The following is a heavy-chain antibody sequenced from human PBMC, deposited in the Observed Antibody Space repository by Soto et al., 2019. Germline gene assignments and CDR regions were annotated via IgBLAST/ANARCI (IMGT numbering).Heavy chain of an antibody. CDR2: IYDSGST. CDR1: GGSISSGGFY. J-gene: IGHJ6*02. CDR3: ARGPRPLGGNYYYGMDV. V-gene: IGHV4-31*03. Sequence: QVQLQESGPGLVKPSQTLSLTCSVSGGSISSGGFYWTWIRQHPGKGLEWIGFIYDSGSTYYNASLKSRVTISGDTSQTQFSLKLSSVTAADTAVYYGARGPRPLGGNYYYGMDVWGQGTTVTVSS.